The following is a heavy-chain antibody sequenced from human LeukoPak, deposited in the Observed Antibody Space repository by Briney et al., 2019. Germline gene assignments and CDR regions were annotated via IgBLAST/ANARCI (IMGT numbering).Heavy chain of an antibody. V-gene: IGHV1-46*01. J-gene: IGHJ5*02. CDR1: GYTFTSHY. CDR3: ARAASDSSGLLPFDP. CDR2: INPSGGRT. D-gene: IGHD3-22*01. Sequence: ASVKVSCKASGYTFTSHYMHWVRQVPGQGLEWMGIINPSGGRTNYAQKFQGRVTMTRDTSTSTVYMELSSLRAEDTAVYYCARAASDSSGLLPFDPWGQGTLVTVSS.